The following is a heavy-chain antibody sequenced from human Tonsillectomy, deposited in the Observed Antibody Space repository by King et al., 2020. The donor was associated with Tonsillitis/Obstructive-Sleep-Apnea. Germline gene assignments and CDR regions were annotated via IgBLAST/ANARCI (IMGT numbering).Heavy chain of an antibody. CDR3: ARVIGYCSSTSCLRWFDP. Sequence: AQLVQSGAEVKKPGSSVKVSCKASGGTFSSYAISWVRQAPGQGLEWMGGIIPIFGTANYAQKFQGRVTITADESTSTANMELSSLRSEDTAVYYCARVIGYCSSTSCLRWFDPWGQGTLVTVSS. V-gene: IGHV1-69*01. CDR2: IIPIFGTA. D-gene: IGHD2-2*01. J-gene: IGHJ5*02. CDR1: GGTFSSYA.